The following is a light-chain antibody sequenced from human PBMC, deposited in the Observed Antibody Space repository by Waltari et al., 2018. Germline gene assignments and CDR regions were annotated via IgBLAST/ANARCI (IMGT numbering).Light chain of an antibody. CDR3: QQFYSTPRT. CDR1: QSVLYSSNNKNY. J-gene: IGKJ1*01. V-gene: IGKV4-1*01. Sequence: DIVMTQSPDSLAVSLGERATIQCKSSQSVLYSSNNKNYLAWYQQKAGQSPKLLMYWASTRESGVPDRFSGSGSGTDFTLTINSLQAEDVAVYYCQQFYSTPRTFGQGTKVEIK. CDR2: WAS.